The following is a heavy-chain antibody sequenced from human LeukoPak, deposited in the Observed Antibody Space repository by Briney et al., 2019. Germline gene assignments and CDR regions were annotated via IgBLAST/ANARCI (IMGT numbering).Heavy chain of an antibody. CDR3: ARDSLPYDILTGYYRADAFDI. CDR1: GGTFSSYA. Sequence: SVKVSCKASGGTFSSYAISWVRQAPGQGLEWMGGIIPIFGTANYAQKFQGRGTITADESTSTAYMELSSLRSEDTAVYYCARDSLPYDILTGYYRADAFDIWGQGTMVTVSS. J-gene: IGHJ3*02. D-gene: IGHD3-9*01. V-gene: IGHV1-69*13. CDR2: IIPIFGTA.